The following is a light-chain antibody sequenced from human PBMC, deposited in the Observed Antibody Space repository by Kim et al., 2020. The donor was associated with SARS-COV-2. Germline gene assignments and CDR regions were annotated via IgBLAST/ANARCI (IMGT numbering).Light chain of an antibody. J-gene: IGKJ4*02. Sequence: TVMTQSPATLSVSPGDGVTLSCTASQSVGSDLAWYQQKPGQAPRLLIYSASTRATGIPARFSGSGSGTEFTLTISSLQSEDFAVYFCQQYDYWPTFGPGTKLEI. CDR1: QSVGSD. CDR3: QQYDYWPT. CDR2: SAS. V-gene: IGKV3-15*01.